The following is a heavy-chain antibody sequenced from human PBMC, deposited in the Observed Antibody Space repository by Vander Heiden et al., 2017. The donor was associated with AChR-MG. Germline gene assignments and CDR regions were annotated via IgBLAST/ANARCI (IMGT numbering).Heavy chain of an antibody. Sequence: EVRLVESGGTLVQPWGSLRLSCAAPGITFSTHWMSWVRQTPGKGLEWVANIKEDGTKKDYVDSVEGRFTISRDNAKNSLYLQMNSLRVEDTAVYYCVSGIGYCDYWGQGTLVTVSS. D-gene: IGHD5-18*01. CDR2: IKEDGTKK. V-gene: IGHV3-7*01. J-gene: IGHJ4*02. CDR3: VSGIGYCDY. CDR1: GITFSTHW.